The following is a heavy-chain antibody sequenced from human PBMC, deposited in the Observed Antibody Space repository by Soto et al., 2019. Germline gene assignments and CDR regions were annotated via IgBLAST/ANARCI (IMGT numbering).Heavy chain of an antibody. D-gene: IGHD5-12*01. CDR2: IWNDGSNK. Sequence: QVQLVESGGGVVQPGRSLRLSCAASGFIFSSYGMHWVRQAPGKGLEWVAVIWNDGSNKYYGDSVKGRFTISRDNSKNMLYLQIDSLRAEDTALYYCARDLRLSRRGYDLEQSPAYWGRGTLVTVSS. CDR1: GFIFSSYG. CDR3: ARDLRLSRRGYDLEQSPAY. J-gene: IGHJ4*02. V-gene: IGHV3-33*01.